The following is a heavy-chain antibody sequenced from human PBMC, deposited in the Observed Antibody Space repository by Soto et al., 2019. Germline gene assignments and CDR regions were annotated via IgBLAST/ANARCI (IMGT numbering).Heavy chain of an antibody. CDR1: GFTLSSYE. Sequence: SGGSLRLSCAASGFTLSSYEMNWVRQAPGKGLEWVSYISSSGSTIYYADSVKGRFTISRDNAKNSLYLQMNSLRAEDTAVYYCAREQQLALDYWGQGTLVTVSS. CDR3: AREQQLALDY. D-gene: IGHD6-13*01. J-gene: IGHJ4*02. V-gene: IGHV3-48*03. CDR2: ISSSGSTI.